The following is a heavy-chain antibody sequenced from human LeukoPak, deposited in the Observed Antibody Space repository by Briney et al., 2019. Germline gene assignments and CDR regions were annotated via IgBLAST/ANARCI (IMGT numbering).Heavy chain of an antibody. CDR3: ARNPMTQGVVVPAATPYYYYYGMDA. CDR2: ISYDGSNK. J-gene: IGHJ6*02. CDR1: GFTFSSYA. V-gene: IGHV3-30*04. D-gene: IGHD2-2*01. Sequence: GGSLRLSCAASGFTFSSYAMHWVRQAPGKGLEWVAVISYDGSNKYYADSVKGRFTISRDNSKNTLYLQMNSLRAEDTAVYYCARNPMTQGVVVPAATPYYYYYGMDAWGQGTTVTVSS.